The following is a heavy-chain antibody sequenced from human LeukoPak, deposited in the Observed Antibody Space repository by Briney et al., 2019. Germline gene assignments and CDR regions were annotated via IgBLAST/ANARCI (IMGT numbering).Heavy chain of an antibody. J-gene: IGHJ4*02. CDR3: AKAIVAGRDFDY. V-gene: IGHV3-30*18. D-gene: IGHD5-12*01. CDR2: ISYDGSNK. Sequence: QPWGSLRLSCAASGFTFSSYGMHWVRQAPGKGLKWVALISYDGSNKYYADSVKGRFTISRDNSKNTLYLQMNSLRAEDTAVYYCAKAIVAGRDFDYWGQGTLVTVSS. CDR1: GFTFSSYG.